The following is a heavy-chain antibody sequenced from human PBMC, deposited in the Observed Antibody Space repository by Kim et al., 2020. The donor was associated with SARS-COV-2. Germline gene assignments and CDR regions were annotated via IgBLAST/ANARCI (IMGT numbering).Heavy chain of an antibody. V-gene: IGHV4-34*01. CDR1: GGSFSGYY. J-gene: IGHJ4*02. CDR3: ARADCSSTSCYD. Sequence: SETLSLTCAVYGGSFSGYYWSWIRQPPGKGLEWIGEINHSGSTNYNPSLKSRVTISVDTSKNQFSLNLSSVTAADTAVYYCARADCSSTSCYDWGQGTLVTVSS. CDR2: INHSGST. D-gene: IGHD2-2*01.